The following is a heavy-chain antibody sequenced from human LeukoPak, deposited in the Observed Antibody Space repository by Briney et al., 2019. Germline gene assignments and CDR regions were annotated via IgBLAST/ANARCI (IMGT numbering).Heavy chain of an antibody. J-gene: IGHJ4*02. V-gene: IGHV3-23*01. D-gene: IGHD5-18*01. CDR3: PRYAGKNSYGYSDLDC. CDR1: GFTFSSHA. Sequence: GGSLRLSCAASGFTFSSHAMSWVRQAPGKEPEWVSGISGSGASTYYADSVEGRVTISRDNSKNTFYLHMSSLRAEDTAVYYCPRYAGKNSYGYSDLDCWGQGILVTVSS. CDR2: ISGSGAST.